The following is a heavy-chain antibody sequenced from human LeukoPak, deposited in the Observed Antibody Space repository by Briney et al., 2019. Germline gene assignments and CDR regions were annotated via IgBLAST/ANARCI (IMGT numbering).Heavy chain of an antibody. J-gene: IGHJ4*02. Sequence: ASVTVSCTASGYTFTSYGISWVRQAPGQGLEWMGWISAYNGNTNYAQKLQGRVTMTTDTSTSTAYMELSSLRSEDTAVYYCAVDRSSAKLFDYWGQGTLVTVSS. D-gene: IGHD6-13*01. CDR2: ISAYNGNT. CDR1: GYTFTSYG. V-gene: IGHV1-18*01. CDR3: AVDRSSAKLFDY.